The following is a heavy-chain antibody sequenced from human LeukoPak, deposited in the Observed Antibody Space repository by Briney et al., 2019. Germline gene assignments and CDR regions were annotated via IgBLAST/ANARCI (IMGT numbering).Heavy chain of an antibody. CDR3: ARDPRGYDLSGWFDP. D-gene: IGHD5-12*01. CDR2: IYHSGGN. J-gene: IGHJ5*02. Sequence: SETLSLTCTVSGGSISSYYWSWVRQPPGKGLEWIGYIYHSGGNKYSPSLHSRVTISVATSKNQFSLNVSSVTAADTAVYYCARDPRGYDLSGWFDPWGQGTLVTVSS. V-gene: IGHV4-59*01. CDR1: GGSISSYY.